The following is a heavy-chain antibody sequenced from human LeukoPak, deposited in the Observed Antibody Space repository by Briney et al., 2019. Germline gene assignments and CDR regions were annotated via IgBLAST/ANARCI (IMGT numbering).Heavy chain of an antibody. J-gene: IGHJ5*02. CDR3: AITVEQPRKNWFDP. CDR2: IYYSGNT. D-gene: IGHD1/OR15-1a*01. Sequence: TAETLCLTCTVSCGSISSSSYYWGWIRQPPVQGLVGIGSIYYSGNTYYNPSLKSRVTISVATSKNQFSLKLSSVTAADTAVYYCAITVEQPRKNWFDPWGQATLVTVSS. CDR1: CGSISSSSYY. V-gene: IGHV4-39*01.